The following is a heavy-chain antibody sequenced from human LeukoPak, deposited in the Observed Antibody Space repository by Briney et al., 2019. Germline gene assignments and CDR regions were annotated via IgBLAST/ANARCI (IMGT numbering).Heavy chain of an antibody. J-gene: IGHJ4*02. CDR3: ARMITLGGVISTVRYFDY. Sequence: PGGSLRLSCAASGFTFSSYSMNWVRQAPGKGLEWVSSISSSSSYIYYADSVKGRFTISRDNAKNSLYLQMNSLRAEDTAVYYCARMITLGGVISTVRYFDYWGQGTLVTVSS. CDR1: GFTFSSYS. CDR2: ISSSSSYI. V-gene: IGHV3-21*01. D-gene: IGHD3-16*02.